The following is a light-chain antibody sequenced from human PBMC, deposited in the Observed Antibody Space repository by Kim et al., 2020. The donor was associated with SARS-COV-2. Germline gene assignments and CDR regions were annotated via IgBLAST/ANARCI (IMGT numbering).Light chain of an antibody. Sequence: SANLTCPLGIGNGDYFFACHHEQPRKAPRFLMKVNGSGSYNKGGGVPDRFSGSRSRADRYLIISNLHSEEDADYYCETWDSNIQVFGGGTQLTVL. CDR1: IGNGDYF. V-gene: IGLV4-60*03. CDR2: VNGSGSY. J-gene: IGLJ3*02. CDR3: ETWDSNIQV.